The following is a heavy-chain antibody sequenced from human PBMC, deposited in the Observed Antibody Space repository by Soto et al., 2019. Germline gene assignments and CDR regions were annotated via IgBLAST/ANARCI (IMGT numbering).Heavy chain of an antibody. CDR3: ARGGLLWFGDPHWFDP. Sequence: QVQLVQSGAEVKKPGSSVKVSCKASGGTFSSYAISWVRQAPGQGLEWMGGIIPIFGTANYAQKFQGRVTITXAERTXXAYMELSSLRSEDTAVYYCARGGLLWFGDPHWFDPWGQGTLVTVSS. V-gene: IGHV1-69*05. J-gene: IGHJ5*02. CDR1: GGTFSSYA. CDR2: IIPIFGTA. D-gene: IGHD3-10*01.